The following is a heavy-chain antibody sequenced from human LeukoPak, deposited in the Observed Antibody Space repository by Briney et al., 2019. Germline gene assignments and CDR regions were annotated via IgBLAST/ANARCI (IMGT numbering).Heavy chain of an antibody. CDR1: GFTYSRYA. Sequence: GGSLRLSCAASGFTYSRYAMSWVRQATGKGLEWVSAISGGGGSSYYADSVKGRFTISRDSSKNTLYLQMNSLRAEDTAVYYCAKDRPENWGYYFDYWGQGTLVTVSS. CDR3: AKDRPENWGYYFDY. V-gene: IGHV3-23*01. D-gene: IGHD7-27*01. J-gene: IGHJ4*02. CDR2: ISGGGGSS.